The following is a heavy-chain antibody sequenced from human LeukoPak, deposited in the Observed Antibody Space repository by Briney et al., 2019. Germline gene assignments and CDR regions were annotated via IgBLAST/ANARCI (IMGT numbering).Heavy chain of an antibody. V-gene: IGHV3-30-3*01. D-gene: IGHD1-26*01. CDR2: ISYDGSNK. Sequence: PGGSLRLSCAASGFTFSSYAMHWVRQAPGKGLEWVAVISYDGSNKYYADSVKGRFTISRDNSENTLYLQMNSLRAEDTAVYYCARRRVGPSWGVFDYWGQGTLVTVSS. CDR3: ARRRVGPSWGVFDY. CDR1: GFTFSSYA. J-gene: IGHJ4*02.